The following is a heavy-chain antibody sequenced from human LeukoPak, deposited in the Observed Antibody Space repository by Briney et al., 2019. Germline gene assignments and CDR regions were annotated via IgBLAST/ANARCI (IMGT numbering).Heavy chain of an antibody. J-gene: IGHJ4*02. CDR1: GDTFTSYG. V-gene: IGHV1-18*01. Sequence: ASLKVSCKASGDTFTSYGLSWVRQAPGQGLEWMGWISAYNGNTKYAQKFQGRVTMTTDTSTSTAYMELRSLRSDDTAVYYCARDYDYGSGSYDYWGQGTLVTVSS. D-gene: IGHD3-10*01. CDR3: ARDYDYGSGSYDY. CDR2: ISAYNGNT.